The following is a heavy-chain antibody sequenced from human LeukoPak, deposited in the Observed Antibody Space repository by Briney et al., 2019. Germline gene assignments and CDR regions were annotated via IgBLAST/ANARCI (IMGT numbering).Heavy chain of an antibody. Sequence: ASVKVSCKASGYTFTSYGISWVRQAPGQGLEWMGWISAYNGNTNYAQKFQGRVTITADESTSTAYMELSSLRSEDTAVYYCARDRNALWFGYWGQGTLVTVSS. CDR3: ARDRNALWFGY. CDR2: ISAYNGNT. J-gene: IGHJ4*02. V-gene: IGHV1-18*01. D-gene: IGHD3-10*01. CDR1: GYTFTSYG.